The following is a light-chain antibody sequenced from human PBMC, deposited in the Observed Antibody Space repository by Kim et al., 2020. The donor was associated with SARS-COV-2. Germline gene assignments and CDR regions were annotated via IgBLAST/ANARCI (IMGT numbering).Light chain of an antibody. CDR3: QQTYISPFT. J-gene: IGKJ3*01. CDR2: AAS. CDR1: QNINSH. V-gene: IGKV1-39*01. Sequence: GDRVTITCRTSQNINSHLNWYHQKPGRAPKLLIYAASTLQGGVPSTFSGSGSETDFTLTISSLQPEDFATYFCQQTYISPFTFGPGTKVDIK.